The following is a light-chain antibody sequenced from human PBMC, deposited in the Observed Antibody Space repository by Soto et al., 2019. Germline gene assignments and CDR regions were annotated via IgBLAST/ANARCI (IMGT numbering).Light chain of an antibody. CDR3: NSFTTTNTYV. J-gene: IGLJ1*01. Sequence: QSALTQPASVSGSPGQSITISCTGASSGVGGFDHVSWYQQHPGKVPRLLIYDVSSRPSGVSDRFSGSKSGNTASLTISGLQAEDEADYYCNSFTTTNTYVFGTGTKVTVL. CDR1: SSGVGGFDH. V-gene: IGLV2-14*03. CDR2: DVS.